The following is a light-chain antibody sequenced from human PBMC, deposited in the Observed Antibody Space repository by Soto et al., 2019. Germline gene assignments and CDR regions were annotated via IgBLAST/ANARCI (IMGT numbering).Light chain of an antibody. CDR3: QQRSNWPPT. CDR2: DAS. J-gene: IGKJ1*01. Sequence: EIVLTQSPATLSLSPGERVTLSCRASQSVSSSLAWYQQKPGQAPRILMYDASNRATGIPARLSGSGSGTDFTLTISSLEPEDFALYYCQQRSNWPPTFGQGTKVEFK. CDR1: QSVSSS. V-gene: IGKV3-11*01.